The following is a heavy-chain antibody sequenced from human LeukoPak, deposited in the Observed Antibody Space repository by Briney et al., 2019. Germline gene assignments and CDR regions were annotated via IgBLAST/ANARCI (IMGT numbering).Heavy chain of an antibody. CDR2: VYYSGGS. CDR3: AKGSGWLPEY. V-gene: IGHV4-59*01. J-gene: IGHJ4*02. CDR1: GGSITNNY. D-gene: IGHD6-19*01. Sequence: PSETLSLTCTVSGGSITNNYWTWVRQPPGNRLEWIGNVYYSGGSHYNPSLKSRVTISLDTSKNQISPRLNFVTPADTAVYFCAKGSGWLPEYWGQGILVTVSS.